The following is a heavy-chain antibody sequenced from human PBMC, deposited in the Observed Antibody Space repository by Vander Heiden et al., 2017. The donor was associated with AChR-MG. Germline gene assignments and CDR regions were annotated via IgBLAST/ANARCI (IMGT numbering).Heavy chain of an antibody. Sequence: QLQLQESGPGLVKPSETLSLTCTVSGGSISSSSYYWGWVRQPPGKGLVWSGRIYYTGTTYYHPSLKSRVTISVDTSKNQFSLKLSSVTAAATAVYYCARLHRFLEWSRDIDYWGHGTLVTVSS. D-gene: IGHD3-3*01. V-gene: IGHV4-39*01. CDR2: IYYTGTT. J-gene: IGHJ4*01. CDR1: GGSISSSSYY. CDR3: ARLHRFLEWSRDIDY.